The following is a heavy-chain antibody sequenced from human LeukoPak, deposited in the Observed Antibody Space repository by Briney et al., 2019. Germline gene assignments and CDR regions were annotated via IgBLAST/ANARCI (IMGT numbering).Heavy chain of an antibody. CDR1: TYSISSGYY. CDR3: ARDLSLWLDYFDY. J-gene: IGHJ4*02. D-gene: IGHD6-19*01. V-gene: IGHV4-38-2*02. CDR2: IYHSGTT. Sequence: PSETLSLTCAVSTYSISSGYYWGWIRQPPGKGLEWIGSIYHSGTTYYKPSLKSRVTMSVDTSKNQFSLKLNSVTASDTAVYYCARDLSLWLDYFDYWGQGTLVTVSS.